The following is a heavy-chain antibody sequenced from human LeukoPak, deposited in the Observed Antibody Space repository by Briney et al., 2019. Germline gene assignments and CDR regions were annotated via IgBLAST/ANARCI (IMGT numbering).Heavy chain of an antibody. J-gene: IGHJ3*02. V-gene: IGHV3-13*01. Sequence: PGGSLRLSCEASGFTFGDYDMHWVRQATGKGLEWVSAIRSIGDRFYSGSVKGRFTISRENAKNTFYLEMNSLRVGDTAVYYCARLYSSGRYANAFDTWGQGTVVTVSS. CDR2: IRSIGDR. CDR1: GFTFGDYD. CDR3: ARLYSSGRYANAFDT. D-gene: IGHD6-19*01.